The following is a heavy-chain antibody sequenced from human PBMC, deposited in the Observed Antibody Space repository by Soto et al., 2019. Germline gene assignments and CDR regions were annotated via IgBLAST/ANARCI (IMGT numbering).Heavy chain of an antibody. D-gene: IGHD3-10*01. CDR1: GYTFTSYG. J-gene: IGHJ6*02. V-gene: IGHV1-18*04. CDR3: ARDGKITMVRGVSYYYGMDV. CDR2: ISAYNGDT. Sequence: ASVKVSCKASGYTFTSYGISWVRQAPGQGLEWMGWISAYNGDTNYAQKLQGRVTMTTDTSTSTAYMELRSLRSDDTAVYYCARDGKITMVRGVSYYYGMDVWGQGTTVTVSS.